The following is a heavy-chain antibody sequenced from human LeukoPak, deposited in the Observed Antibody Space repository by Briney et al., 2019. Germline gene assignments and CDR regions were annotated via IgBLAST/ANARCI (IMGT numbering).Heavy chain of an antibody. CDR2: ISGSGGST. CDR3: ARDKYGSGSYSYYFDY. CDR1: GFTSSSYA. V-gene: IGHV3-23*01. D-gene: IGHD3-10*01. J-gene: IGHJ4*02. Sequence: GGSLRLSCAASGFTSSSYAMSWVRQAPGKGLEWVSAISGSGGSTYYADSVKGRFTISRDNSKNTLYLQMNSLRAEDTAVYYCARDKYGSGSYSYYFDYWGQGTLVTVSS.